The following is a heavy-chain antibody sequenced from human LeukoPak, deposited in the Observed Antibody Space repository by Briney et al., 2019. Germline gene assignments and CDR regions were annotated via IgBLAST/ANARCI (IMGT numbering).Heavy chain of an antibody. D-gene: IGHD5-18*01. CDR1: GGSISSFY. V-gene: IGHV4-59*08. CDR3: ARHGLDSYGHGAWFDP. J-gene: IGHJ5*02. CDR2: IYYIGRT. Sequence: SETLSLTCTVSGGSISSFYWSWSRPPPGNGVEWSGYIYYIGRTKYNPSLKIRVTIPVDTSNNQFSLKLSAASAADTAVYYCARHGLDSYGHGAWFDPWGQRTLVTVSS.